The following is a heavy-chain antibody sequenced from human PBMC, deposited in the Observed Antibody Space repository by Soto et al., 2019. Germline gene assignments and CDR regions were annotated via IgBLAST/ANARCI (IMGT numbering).Heavy chain of an antibody. J-gene: IGHJ6*03. V-gene: IGHV3-64*01. D-gene: IGHD6-6*01. CDR3: LRLTRPASYYIDV. CDR2: ISSNGVGT. Sequence: GGSLTLACAASGFTPIGDAMEWVRQGPGKGLEYVSGISSNGVGTYYANSVQGRFTISRDNSKNTVYLQMGSLRPEDMAVYYCLRLTRPASYYIDVLCKEPALTVSS. CDR1: GFTPIGDA.